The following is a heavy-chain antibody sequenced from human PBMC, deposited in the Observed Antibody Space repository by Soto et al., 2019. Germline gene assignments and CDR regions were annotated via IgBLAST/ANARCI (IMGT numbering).Heavy chain of an antibody. CDR1: GFTFSSYG. Sequence: QVQLVESGGGVVQPGRSLRLSCAASGFTFSSYGMHWVRQAPGKGLEWVAVISYDGSNKYYADSVKGRFTISRDNSKNTLYLQMNSLRAEDTAVYYCAKGDDYILYYYYGMDVWGQGTTVTVSS. V-gene: IGHV3-30*18. CDR3: AKGDDYILYYYYGMDV. CDR2: ISYDGSNK. D-gene: IGHD4-4*01. J-gene: IGHJ6*02.